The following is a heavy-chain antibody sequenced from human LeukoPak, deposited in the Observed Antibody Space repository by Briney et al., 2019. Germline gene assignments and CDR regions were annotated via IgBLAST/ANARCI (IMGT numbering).Heavy chain of an antibody. CDR1: GGTFYSYA. J-gene: IGHJ4*02. V-gene: IGHV1-2*02. CDR2: INPNTGGT. CDR3: AREKIAASMGYPDS. Sequence: ASVKVSCKSSGGTFYSYAFSWVRQAPGQGLEWMGWINPNTGGTNYAQRFQGRVTMTRVTSISTAYMEINRLTSDDTALYYCAREKIAASMGYPDSWGQGTLVTVSS. D-gene: IGHD2-15*01.